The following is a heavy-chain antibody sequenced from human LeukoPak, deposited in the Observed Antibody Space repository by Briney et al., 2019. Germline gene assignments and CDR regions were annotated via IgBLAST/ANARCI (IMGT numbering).Heavy chain of an antibody. J-gene: IGHJ5*02. CDR2: VTTDGAAT. V-gene: IGHV3-23*01. CDR1: GFTFSNYG. Sequence: GGSLRLSCAASGFTFSNYGATWVRQAPGKGLEWVSSVTTDGAATYYADSVKGRFTISRDNSKSTLYLHLTSLRAEDTALYYCAKDRHCSGGSCSSDRWGQGTLVIVSS. D-gene: IGHD2-15*01. CDR3: AKDRHCSGGSCSSDR.